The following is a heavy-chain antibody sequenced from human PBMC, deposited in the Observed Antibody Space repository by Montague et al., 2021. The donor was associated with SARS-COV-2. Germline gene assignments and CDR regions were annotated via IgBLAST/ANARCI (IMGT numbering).Heavy chain of an antibody. CDR3: ARDYGGYSYYYDLDD. V-gene: IGHV4-61*02. J-gene: IGHJ6*02. D-gene: IGHD4-23*01. CDR2: KYSSGST. CDR1: GDSVRSDICS. Sequence: TLSLTCTVSGDSVRSDICSWSWLRQPAGLELECYVRKYSSGSTNYXLSLQSRVTMSVDTSKNQFSLRMSSVTAADTALYYCARDYGGYSYYYDLDDWGQGTMVTVSS.